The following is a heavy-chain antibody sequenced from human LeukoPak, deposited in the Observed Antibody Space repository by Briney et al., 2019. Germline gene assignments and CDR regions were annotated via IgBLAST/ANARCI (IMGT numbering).Heavy chain of an antibody. CDR3: ARGYYYGSGSYPLDY. D-gene: IGHD3-10*01. CDR1: GYTFTSYG. J-gene: IGHJ4*02. CDR2: ISAYNGNT. V-gene: IGHV1-18*01. Sequence: EASVKVSCKASGYTFTSYGISWVRQAPGQGLEWMGWISAYNGNTNYAQKLQGRVTMTTDTSTSTAYMELRSLRSDDTAVYYCARGYYYGSGSYPLDYWGQGTLVTVSS.